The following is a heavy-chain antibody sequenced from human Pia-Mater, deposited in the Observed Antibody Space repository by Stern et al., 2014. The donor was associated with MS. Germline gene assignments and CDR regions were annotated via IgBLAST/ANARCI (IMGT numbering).Heavy chain of an antibody. CDR3: ALRRSYYVY. Sequence: QDQLVQSGAEVKKPGSSVKVSCKASGDTFSSYALSLVRQAPGQGLEWMGGLIPFFGATRYAQKFQGRVTIPPEESTGTAFLELSSLTSEDTAVYYCALRRSYYVYWGQGTLVTVSS. J-gene: IGHJ4*02. CDR2: LIPFFGAT. CDR1: GDTFSSYA. D-gene: IGHD1-26*01. V-gene: IGHV1-69*05.